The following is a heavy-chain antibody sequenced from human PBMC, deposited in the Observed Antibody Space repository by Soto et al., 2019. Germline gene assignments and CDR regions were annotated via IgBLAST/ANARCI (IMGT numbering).Heavy chain of an antibody. V-gene: IGHV1-2*04. CDR2: INPNSGGT. J-gene: IGHJ4*02. CDR1: GYTFTGYY. D-gene: IGHD2-2*01. Sequence: QVQLVQSGAEVKKPGASVKVSCKASGYTFTGYYMHWVRQAPGQGLEWMGWINPNSGGTNYAQKFQGWVTMTRDTSISTAYMELTRLRSDDTAVYYCAREHCSSTSCVVFDYWGPGTLVTVSS. CDR3: AREHCSSTSCVVFDY.